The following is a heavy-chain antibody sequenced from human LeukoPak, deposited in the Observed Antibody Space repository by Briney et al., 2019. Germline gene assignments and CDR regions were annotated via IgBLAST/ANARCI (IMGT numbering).Heavy chain of an antibody. V-gene: IGHV3-48*02. CDR2: ISSGGSTI. D-gene: IGHD1-26*01. J-gene: IGHJ4*02. CDR3: AKGGSYRFDY. Sequence: GGSLRLSCAASGFIFSSDAMNWVRQAPGKGLEWVSYISSGGSTIYYADSVKGRFTISRDNGKNSLYLQMSSLRDEDTAVYYCAKGGSYRFDYWGQGILVTVSS. CDR1: GFIFSSDA.